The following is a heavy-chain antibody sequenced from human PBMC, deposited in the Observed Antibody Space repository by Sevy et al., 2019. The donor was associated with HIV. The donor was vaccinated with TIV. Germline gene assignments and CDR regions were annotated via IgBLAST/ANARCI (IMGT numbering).Heavy chain of an antibody. CDR1: GDSINSGYY. D-gene: IGHD2-8*01. Sequence: SETLSLTCFVSGDSINSGYYWGWIRHSPGKGLEWIGSIYHSGTTYYNPSLKSRVTISVDMSKNQFALTLTSVTAADTAVYYCLREIGRISLMVWGQGTLVTVSS. CDR3: LREIGRISLMV. V-gene: IGHV4-38-2*02. J-gene: IGHJ4*02. CDR2: IYHSGTT.